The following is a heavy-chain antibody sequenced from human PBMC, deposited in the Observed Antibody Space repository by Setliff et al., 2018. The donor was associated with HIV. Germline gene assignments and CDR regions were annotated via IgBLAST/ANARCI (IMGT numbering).Heavy chain of an antibody. CDR1: GFTFGDYA. Sequence: GSLRLSCTTPGFTFGDYAMNWFRQAPGKGLEWVGFIRTNSYGGTTEYAASVKGRFTISRDDSKSIVYVQMNSLKTEDTAVYFCTGYYDSSGYYYGVDYWGQGTLVTVSS. V-gene: IGHV3-49*03. CDR2: IRTNSYGGTT. J-gene: IGHJ4*02. CDR3: TGYYDSSGYYYGVDY. D-gene: IGHD3-22*01.